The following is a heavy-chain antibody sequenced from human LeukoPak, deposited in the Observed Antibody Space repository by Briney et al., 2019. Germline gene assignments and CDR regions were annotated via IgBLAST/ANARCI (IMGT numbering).Heavy chain of an antibody. CDR1: GFTFSSSA. CDR2: IYSGGST. V-gene: IGHV3-53*01. D-gene: IGHD6-13*01. CDR3: ASLAAAGNDY. J-gene: IGHJ4*02. Sequence: GGSLRLSCAASGFTFSSSAMSWVRQAPGKGLEWVSVIYSGGSTYYADSVKGRFTVSRDNSKNTLYLQMNSLRAEDTAVYYCASLAAAGNDYWGQGTLVTVSS.